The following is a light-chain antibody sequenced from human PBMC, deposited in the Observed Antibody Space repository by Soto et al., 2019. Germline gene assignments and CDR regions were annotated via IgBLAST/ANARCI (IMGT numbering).Light chain of an antibody. CDR2: GAS. V-gene: IGKV3-15*01. CDR3: QQYYNWPIT. CDR1: QSVSSS. Sequence: EMVITQSRATLSVSPGEIATLSCRASQSVSSSLAWYQQKPGQAPRLLIYGASTRATGVPARFSGSGSGTEFTLTISSLQSEDFAVYYCQQYYNWPITFGQGTRLEIK. J-gene: IGKJ5*01.